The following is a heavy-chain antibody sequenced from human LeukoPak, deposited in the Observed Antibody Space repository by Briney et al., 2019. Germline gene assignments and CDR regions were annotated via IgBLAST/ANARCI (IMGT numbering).Heavy chain of an antibody. J-gene: IGHJ4*02. CDR2: ISSSSSTI. V-gene: IGHV3-48*01. D-gene: IGHD6-19*01. Sequence: GGSLRLSCAASGFTFSSYSMNWVRQAPGKGLEWVSYISSSSSTIYYADSVKGRFTISRDNAKNSLYLQMNSLRAEDTAVYYCAGDRREQWLVGDYYFDYWGQGTLVTVSS. CDR3: AGDRREQWLVGDYYFDY. CDR1: GFTFSSYS.